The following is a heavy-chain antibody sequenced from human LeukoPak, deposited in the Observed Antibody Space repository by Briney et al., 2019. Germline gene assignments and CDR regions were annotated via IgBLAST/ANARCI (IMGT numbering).Heavy chain of an antibody. J-gene: IGHJ3*02. CDR3: ARGAGSTTSNDAFDI. Sequence: PSETLSLTCAVSGGSISSGSYSWSWIRQPPGKGLEWIGYMFFSGSTYYNPSLKSRVTISVDTSKNQFSLKLSSVTAADTAVYYCARGAGSTTSNDAFDIWAKGQWSPSPQ. V-gene: IGHV4-30-4*07. D-gene: IGHD1-1*01. CDR1: GGSISSGSYS. CDR2: MFFSGST.